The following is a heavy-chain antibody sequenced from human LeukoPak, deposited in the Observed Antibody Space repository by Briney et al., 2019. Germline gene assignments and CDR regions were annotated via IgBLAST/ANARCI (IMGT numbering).Heavy chain of an antibody. Sequence: GGSLRLSCAASRFTFSNFAMTWVRQAPGKGLEWVSSISGSGGSRYYVDSVKGRFTISRDKSKNTLYLQMNNLRAEDTAVYYCAKGVDASGIYYYFYMDVWGKGTTVSVSS. J-gene: IGHJ6*03. D-gene: IGHD3-16*01. CDR2: ISGSGGSR. CDR3: AKGVDASGIYYYFYMDV. CDR1: RFTFSNFA. V-gene: IGHV3-23*01.